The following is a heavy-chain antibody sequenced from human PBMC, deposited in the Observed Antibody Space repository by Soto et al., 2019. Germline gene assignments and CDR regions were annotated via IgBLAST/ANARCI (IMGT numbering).Heavy chain of an antibody. CDR1: GFTFSGYW. D-gene: IGHD3-16*01. CDR2: IKQDGSET. CDR3: ARGTGITFGGATRLPHYYYGMDV. Sequence: GGSLRLSCAASGFTFSGYWMRWVRQAPGKGLEWVAQIKQDGSETNYVDSVKGRFTISRDNAKNTLYLQMNSLRAEDTAVYYCARGTGITFGGATRLPHYYYGMDVWGQGTTVTVSS. J-gene: IGHJ6*02. V-gene: IGHV3-7*01.